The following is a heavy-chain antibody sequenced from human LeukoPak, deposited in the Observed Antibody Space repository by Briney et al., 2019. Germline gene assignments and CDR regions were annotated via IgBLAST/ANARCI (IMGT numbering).Heavy chain of an antibody. CDR2: FSGSGGST. J-gene: IGHJ4*02. V-gene: IGHV3-23*01. D-gene: IGHD3-22*01. CDR3: AKDRNFYDSSGYYFFDY. CDR1: GFTFSSYA. Sequence: GGSLRLSCAASGFTFSSYAMSWVRQAPGKGLEWVSAFSGSGGSTYYADSVKGRFTISRDNSKNTLYLQMNSLRAEDTAVYYCAKDRNFYDSSGYYFFDYWGQGTLVTVTS.